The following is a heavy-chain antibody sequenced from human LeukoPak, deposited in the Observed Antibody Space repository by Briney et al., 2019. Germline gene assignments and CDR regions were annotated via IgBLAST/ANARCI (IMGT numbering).Heavy chain of an antibody. V-gene: IGHV3-11*01. Sequence: GGSLRLSCAASGFTFSDHYMSWNREAPGKGLQWVSCISSTYGTTYYADSVKGRFTISRDNAKNSLYLQMNSLRAEDTAIYYCVREGIVTGFPPDIWGQGTVVTVSS. CDR2: ISSTYGTT. J-gene: IGHJ3*02. D-gene: IGHD3-9*01. CDR1: GFTFSDHY. CDR3: VREGIVTGFPPDI.